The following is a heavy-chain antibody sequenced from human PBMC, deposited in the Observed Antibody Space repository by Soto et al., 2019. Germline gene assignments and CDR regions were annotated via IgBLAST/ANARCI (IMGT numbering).Heavy chain of an antibody. J-gene: IGHJ6*04. V-gene: IGHV3-43*01. CDR1: GFTFDDYT. CDR2: ISWDGGST. CDR3: AKARHLTTYGMDV. D-gene: IGHD1-1*01. Sequence: PGGSLRLSCAASGFTFDDYTMHWVRQAPWKGLEWVSLISWDGGSTYYADSVKGRFTISRDNSKNSLYLQMHSLRTEDTALYYCAKARHLTTYGMDVWGKGTTVTVPT.